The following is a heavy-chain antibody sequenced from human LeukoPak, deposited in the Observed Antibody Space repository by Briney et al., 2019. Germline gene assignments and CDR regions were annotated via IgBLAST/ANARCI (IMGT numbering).Heavy chain of an antibody. V-gene: IGHV1-18*01. J-gene: IGHJ4*02. Sequence: GASVKVSCKASGYTFTSYGISWVRQAPGQGLEWMGWISAYNVNTNYAQKLQGSVTMTTDTSTSTAYMELRSLRSDDTAVYYCARFRDCSSTSCYAGFRLYFDYWGQGTLVTVSS. CDR2: ISAYNVNT. CDR1: GYTFTSYG. D-gene: IGHD2-2*01. CDR3: ARFRDCSSTSCYAGFRLYFDY.